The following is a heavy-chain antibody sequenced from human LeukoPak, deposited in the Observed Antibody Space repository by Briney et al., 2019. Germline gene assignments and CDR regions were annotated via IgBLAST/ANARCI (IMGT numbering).Heavy chain of an antibody. V-gene: IGHV3-48*04. CDR1: GFTFSDYS. CDR2: INPNSRTI. D-gene: IGHD3-22*01. CDR3: ARVEGYYYDSSGQYYFDY. Sequence: PGGSLRLSCAASGFTFSDYSMNWVRQAPGKGLEWISYINPNSRTIYYAGSVKGRFTISRDNAKNSLYLQMNSLRAEDTAVYYCARVEGYYYDSSGQYYFDYWGQGTLVTVSS. J-gene: IGHJ4*02.